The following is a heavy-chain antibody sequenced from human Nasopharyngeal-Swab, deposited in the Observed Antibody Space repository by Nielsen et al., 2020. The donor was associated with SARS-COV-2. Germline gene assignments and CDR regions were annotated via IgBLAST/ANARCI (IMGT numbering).Heavy chain of an antibody. Sequence: GSLSLSCAVYGGSFSGYYWSWIRQPPGKGLEWIGEINHSGSTNYNPSLKSRVTISVDTSKNQFSLKLSSVTAADTAVYYCARGYTAMVIYYGMDVWGQGTTVTVSS. V-gene: IGHV4-34*01. CDR3: ARGYTAMVIYYGMDV. CDR1: GGSFSGYY. J-gene: IGHJ6*02. CDR2: INHSGST. D-gene: IGHD5-18*01.